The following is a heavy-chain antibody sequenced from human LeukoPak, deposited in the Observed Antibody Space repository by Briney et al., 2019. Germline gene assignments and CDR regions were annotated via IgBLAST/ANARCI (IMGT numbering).Heavy chain of an antibody. CDR1: GFTFSSYA. CDR3: AKDLLPSIAAAGTSY. J-gene: IGHJ4*02. V-gene: IGHV3-23*01. Sequence: RPGGSLRLSCAASGFTFSSYAMGWVRQAPGKGREWVSGISGSGSSTSYADSVKGRFTISRDNSKNTLYLQMNSLRAEHTAVYYCAKDLLPSIAAAGTSYWGQGTLVTVSS. CDR2: ISGSGSST. D-gene: IGHD6-13*01.